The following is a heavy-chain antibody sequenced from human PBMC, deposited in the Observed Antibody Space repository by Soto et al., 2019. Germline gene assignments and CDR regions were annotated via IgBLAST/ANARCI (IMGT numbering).Heavy chain of an antibody. J-gene: IGHJ5*02. V-gene: IGHV5-51*01. Sequence: PGESLKISCKGSGYSFTNYWIGWVRQMPGKGLEWMGIIYPGDSDTRYSPSFQGQVTISADKSISTAYLQWSSLKASDTAMYYCARKVAAAGTWSWFDPWGQGTLVTSPQ. CDR1: GYSFTNYW. D-gene: IGHD6-13*01. CDR3: ARKVAAAGTWSWFDP. CDR2: IYPGDSDT.